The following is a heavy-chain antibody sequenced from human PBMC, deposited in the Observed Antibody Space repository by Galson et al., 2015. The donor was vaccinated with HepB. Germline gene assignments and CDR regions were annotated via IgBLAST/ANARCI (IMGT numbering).Heavy chain of an antibody. CDR2: SNWNGGNT. CDR3: ARAGDSAGWEFEY. D-gene: IGHD5-12*01. Sequence: SLRLSCAVSGFTLDDYGMSWVRQAPGKGLEWVAGSNWNGGNTGYADSVQGRFIISRDDAKNSLHLQMNSLRAEDTALYYCARAGDSAGWEFEYWGQGTLVTVSS. V-gene: IGHV3-20*04. J-gene: IGHJ4*02. CDR1: GFTLDDYG.